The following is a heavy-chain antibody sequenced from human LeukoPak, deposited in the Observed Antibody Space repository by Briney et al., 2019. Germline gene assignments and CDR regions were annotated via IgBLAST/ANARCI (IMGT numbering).Heavy chain of an antibody. D-gene: IGHD1-26*01. CDR1: GFSFSSYP. J-gene: IGHJ4*02. V-gene: IGHV3-23*01. Sequence: GGSLRLSCVASGFSFSSYPMSWVRQAPGRGLEWVATITGDGQDTFYAGLGTGRFIVSRDNIRNTVFLERDSLRDEDTAVYYCAKSMDTVGATTLDFWGQGARVILSS. CDR3: AKSMDTVGATTLDF. CDR2: ITGDGQDT.